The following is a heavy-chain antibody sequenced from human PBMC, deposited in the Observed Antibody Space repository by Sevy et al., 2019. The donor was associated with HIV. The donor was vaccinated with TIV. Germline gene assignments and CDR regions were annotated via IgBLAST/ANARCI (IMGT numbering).Heavy chain of an antibody. J-gene: IGHJ5*02. D-gene: IGHD6-19*01. CDR1: GFTFDDYA. Sequence: GGSLRLSCAASGFTFDDYAMHWVRQAPGKGLEWVSGISWNSGSIGYADSVKGRFTISRDNAKNSLYLQMNSLRAEDTALYYCAKDCRGESIAVAWGQGTLVTVSS. V-gene: IGHV3-9*01. CDR2: ISWNSGSI. CDR3: AKDCRGESIAVA.